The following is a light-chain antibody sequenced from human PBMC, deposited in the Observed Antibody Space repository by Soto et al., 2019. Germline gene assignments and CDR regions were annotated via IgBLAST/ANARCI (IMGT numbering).Light chain of an antibody. V-gene: IGKV3-20*01. J-gene: IGKJ5*01. Sequence: EIVLTQSPGSLSLFPGERATLSCRASQTVGRNYLAWFQQKPGQAPRLLIYDASTRATGIPDTFGGSGSGTDFTLTISRLEPEDFAVYYCQQYVNSPITFGQGTRLEIK. CDR3: QQYVNSPIT. CDR1: QTVGRNY. CDR2: DAS.